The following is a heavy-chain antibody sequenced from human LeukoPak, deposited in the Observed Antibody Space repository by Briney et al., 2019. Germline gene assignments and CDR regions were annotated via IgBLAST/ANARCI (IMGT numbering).Heavy chain of an antibody. V-gene: IGHV4-30-4*01. J-gene: IGHJ4*02. D-gene: IGHD5-18*01. CDR3: ARHLDTAMVMVDY. Sequence: SETLSLTCTVSVCSISSGDYYWSWIRQPPGKSLEWIGYIYFSGSTYYNPSLKSRVTISVDTSKNQFSLKLSSVTAADTAVYYCARHLDTAMVMVDYWGQGTLVTVSS. CDR1: VCSISSGDYY. CDR2: IYFSGST.